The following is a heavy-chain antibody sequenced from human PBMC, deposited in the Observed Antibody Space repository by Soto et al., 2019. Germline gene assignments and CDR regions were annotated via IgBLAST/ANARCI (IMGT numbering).Heavy chain of an antibody. J-gene: IGHJ6*02. V-gene: IGHV3-15*07. D-gene: IGHD6-6*01. Sequence: EVQLVESGGGLVKPGGSLRLSCAASGFTFSNAWMNWVRQAPGKGLEWVGRIKSKTDGGTTDYAAPMKGRFTISRDDSKNTLYLQMNSLKTEDTAVYYCTTLTYSSSSPSDYYYYGMDVWGQGTTVTISS. CDR2: IKSKTDGGTT. CDR3: TTLTYSSSSPSDYYYYGMDV. CDR1: GFTFSNAW.